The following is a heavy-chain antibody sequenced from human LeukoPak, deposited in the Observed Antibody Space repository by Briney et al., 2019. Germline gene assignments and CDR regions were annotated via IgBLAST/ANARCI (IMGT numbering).Heavy chain of an antibody. J-gene: IGHJ4*02. CDR1: GGSISGYY. CDR3: ARAYSRSYSHFDD. CDR2: IYTSGST. V-gene: IGHV4-4*09. Sequence: PSETLSLTCTVSGGSISGYYWSWIRQPPGKGLEWIGYIYTSGSTNYNPSLKSRVTISVDTSKNQFSLRLSSLTAADTAMYFCARAYSRSYSHFDDWGQGTLVTVSS. D-gene: IGHD1-26*01.